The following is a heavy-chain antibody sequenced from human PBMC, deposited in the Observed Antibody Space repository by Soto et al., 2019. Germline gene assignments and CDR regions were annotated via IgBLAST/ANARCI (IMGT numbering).Heavy chain of an antibody. V-gene: IGHV1-69*13. Sequence: ASVKVSCKASGGTFSIYGFSWVRQAPGQGPEWIGGIIPILTTPNYAQKFQGRVTIVADESTTTVYMELSSLKFEDTAVYYCATSVGIAQTGEEGMDVWGQGTSVTVS. CDR1: GGTFSIYG. CDR3: ATSVGIAQTGEEGMDV. D-gene: IGHD2-8*02. CDR2: IIPILTTP. J-gene: IGHJ6*02.